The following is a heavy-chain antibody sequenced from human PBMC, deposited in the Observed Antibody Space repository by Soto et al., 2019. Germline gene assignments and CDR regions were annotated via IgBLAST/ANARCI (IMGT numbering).Heavy chain of an antibody. Sequence: ASVKVSCKASGFTFTSSAVQWVRQARGQRLEWIGWIVVGSGNTNYAQKFQERVTITRDISTSTAYMELSSLRSEDTAVYYCAAFSQLSSGWLGNWFDPWGQGTLVTVSS. CDR3: AAFSQLSSGWLGNWFDP. D-gene: IGHD6-19*01. J-gene: IGHJ5*02. CDR1: GFTFTSSA. V-gene: IGHV1-58*01. CDR2: IVVGSGNT.